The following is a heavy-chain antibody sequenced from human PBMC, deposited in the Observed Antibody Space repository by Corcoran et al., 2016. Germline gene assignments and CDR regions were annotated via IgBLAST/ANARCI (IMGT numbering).Heavy chain of an antibody. CDR1: GYTFTGYY. D-gene: IGHD3-22*01. Sequence: QVQLVQSGAEVKKPGASVKVSCKASGYTFTGYYMHWVRQAPGQGIEWMGWINPNRGGTNSAQTFQGRVTMTRDTSISTAYMELSRLRSDDMAVEYCAGKSGGSSGYYVWAYWGQGTLVTVSS. CDR3: AGKSGGSSGYYVWAY. J-gene: IGHJ4*02. V-gene: IGHV1-2*02. CDR2: INPNRGGT.